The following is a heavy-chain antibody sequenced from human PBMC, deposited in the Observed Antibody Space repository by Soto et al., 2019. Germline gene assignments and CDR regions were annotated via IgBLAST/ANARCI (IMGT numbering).Heavy chain of an antibody. CDR3: ARDRGVAPPVAGNTHYYYYMDV. CDR2: ISGFNGNT. V-gene: IGHV1-18*01. J-gene: IGHJ6*03. Sequence: QDQLVQSGAEVKKPGASVTVSCKASGYSFTNYGITWLRQAPGQGLEGMGWISGFNGNTHYAQKLQGRVTMTTDASTSTAYMELRSLRSDDTAVYYCARDRGVAPPVAGNTHYYYYMDVWGKGTTVTVSS. CDR1: GYSFTNYG. D-gene: IGHD6-19*01.